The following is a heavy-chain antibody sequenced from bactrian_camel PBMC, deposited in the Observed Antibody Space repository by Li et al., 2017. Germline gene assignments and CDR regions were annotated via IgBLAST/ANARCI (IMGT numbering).Heavy chain of an antibody. V-gene: IGHV3S54*01. CDR1: GGHGSSNV. CDR3: AASGGQLGRWCYEFPVNWVSWLYN. CDR2: IYTGGGST. J-gene: IGHJ4*01. Sequence: HVQLVESGGGSVQAGGSLTLSWTASGGHGSSNVMGWFRQTPGKEREVIAAIYTGGGSTYYADHVKGRFTISRDNAKNTLYLQMNSLKPEDTAMYHCAASGGQLGRWCYEFPVNWVSWLYNWGQGTQVTVS. D-gene: IGHD3*01.